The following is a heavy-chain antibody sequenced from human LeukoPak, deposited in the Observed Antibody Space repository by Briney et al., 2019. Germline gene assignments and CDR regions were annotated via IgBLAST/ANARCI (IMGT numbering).Heavy chain of an antibody. CDR3: AGDLVQATNGFAY. D-gene: IGHD2-8*01. CDR1: GYTFTSYG. CDR2: ISAYNGNT. V-gene: IGHV1-18*01. Sequence: ASVKVSCKASGYTFTSYGISWVRQAPGQGLEWMGWISAYNGNTNYTQKLQGRVTMTTDESTSTAYMELSSLRTEDTAVYYCAGDLVQATNGFAYWGQGTLVTVSS. J-gene: IGHJ4*02.